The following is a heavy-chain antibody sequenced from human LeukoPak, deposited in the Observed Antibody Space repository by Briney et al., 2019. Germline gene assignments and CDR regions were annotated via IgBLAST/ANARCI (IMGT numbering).Heavy chain of an antibody. CDR1: GFTFSSYW. CDR3: ARDNSWYDSSGDAFDI. D-gene: IGHD3-22*01. V-gene: IGHV3-7*01. J-gene: IGHJ3*02. Sequence: GGSLRLSCAASGFTFSSYWMSWVRQAPGKGLEGVANIKQDGSEKYYVDSVKGRFTISRDNAKNSLYLQMNSLRAEDTAVYYCARDNSWYDSSGDAFDIWGQGTMVTVSS. CDR2: IKQDGSEK.